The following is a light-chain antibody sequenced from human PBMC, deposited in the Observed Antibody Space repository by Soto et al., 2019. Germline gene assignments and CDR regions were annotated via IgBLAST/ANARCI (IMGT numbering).Light chain of an antibody. Sequence: ETVMTQSPATLSVSPGERVTLSCRASQSVSNNLAWYQQKPGQAPRLLIYGASTRATGIPARSSGSGSGTEFTLTISSLQSEDFAVYYCQQYQNWPPITFGQGTRLEIE. CDR3: QQYQNWPPIT. CDR1: QSVSNN. J-gene: IGKJ5*01. CDR2: GAS. V-gene: IGKV3-15*01.